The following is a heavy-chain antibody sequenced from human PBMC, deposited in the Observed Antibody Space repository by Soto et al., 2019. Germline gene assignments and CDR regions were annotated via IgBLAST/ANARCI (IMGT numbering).Heavy chain of an antibody. CDR3: ARAQTLGPTQFDP. CDR2: IYYSGST. D-gene: IGHD7-27*01. Sequence: PSETLSLTCTVSGGSISSGGYYWSWIRQHPGKGLEWIGYIYYSGSTYYNPSLKSRVTISVDTSKNQFSLKLSSVTAADTAVYYCARAQTLGPTQFDPWGQGTLVTVSS. CDR1: GGSISSGGYY. V-gene: IGHV4-31*03. J-gene: IGHJ5*02.